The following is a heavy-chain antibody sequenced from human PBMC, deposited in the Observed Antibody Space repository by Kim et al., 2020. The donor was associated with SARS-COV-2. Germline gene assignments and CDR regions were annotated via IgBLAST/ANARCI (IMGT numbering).Heavy chain of an antibody. CDR2: ISYDGSNK. D-gene: IGHD4-17*01. J-gene: IGHJ6*02. CDR3: AKDFAIYGDYVRYYYYGMDV. Sequence: GGSLRLSCAASGFTFSSYGMHWVRQAPGKGLEWVAVISYDGSNKYYADSVKGRFTISRDNSKNTLYLQMNSLRAEDTAVYYCAKDFAIYGDYVRYYYYGMDVWGQGTTVTVSS. CDR1: GFTFSSYG. V-gene: IGHV3-30*18.